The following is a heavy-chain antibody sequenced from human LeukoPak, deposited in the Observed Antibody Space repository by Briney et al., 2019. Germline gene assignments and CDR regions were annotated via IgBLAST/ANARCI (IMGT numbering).Heavy chain of an antibody. Sequence: SETLSLTCTVSGGSISSSSYYWGWIRQPPGKGLEWIGSIYYSGSTYYNPSLKSRVTISVDTSKNQFSLKLSSVTAADTAVYYCARTAVTTFFAPSRRLDFFDPWGQGTLVTVSS. CDR1: GGSISSSSYY. V-gene: IGHV4-39*07. J-gene: IGHJ5*02. CDR2: IYYSGST. CDR3: ARTAVTTFFAPSRRLDFFDP. D-gene: IGHD4-17*01.